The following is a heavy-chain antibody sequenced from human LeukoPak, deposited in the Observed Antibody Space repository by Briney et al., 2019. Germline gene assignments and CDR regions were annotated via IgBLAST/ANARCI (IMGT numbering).Heavy chain of an antibody. CDR3: AREIVGTIKSYFDY. V-gene: IGHV3-7*01. CDR1: GFTFSSYW. CDR2: IRQDGDLK. D-gene: IGHD1-26*01. J-gene: IGHJ4*02. Sequence: PGGSLRLSCTGSGFTFSSYWMSWVRQAPGKGLEWVANIRQDGDLKHYMDSVRGRFTISRDNAENSLYLQMSSLRAEDTAIYYCAREIVGTIKSYFDYWGQGTLVTASS.